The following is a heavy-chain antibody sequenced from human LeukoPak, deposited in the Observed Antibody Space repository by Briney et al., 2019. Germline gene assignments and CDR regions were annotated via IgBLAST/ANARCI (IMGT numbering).Heavy chain of an antibody. Sequence: ASVKVSCKASGYTFTGYYIHWVRQAPGQGLEWMGWINPNSGGTNYAQKFQGRVTMTRDTSISTAYMELSRLRSDDTAVYYCAKGRLYRTRGMDFCDQGTTVTVSS. CDR3: AKGRLYRTRGMDF. V-gene: IGHV1-2*02. D-gene: IGHD2-2*02. CDR2: INPNSGGT. CDR1: GYTFTGYY. J-gene: IGHJ6*02.